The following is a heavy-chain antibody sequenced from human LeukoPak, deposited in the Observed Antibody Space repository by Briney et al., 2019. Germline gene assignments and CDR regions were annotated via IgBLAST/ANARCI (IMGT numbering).Heavy chain of an antibody. J-gene: IGHJ3*02. Sequence: GESLKISCKGSGYTFTTYWIGWVRQMPGKGLEWMGIIYPGDSDTTYSPSFQGQVTISADKSISTAYLHWSNLKASDTAMYFCARPVDYGDYSGAFDIWGQGTMVTVSS. D-gene: IGHD4-17*01. CDR2: IYPGDSDT. CDR3: ARPVDYGDYSGAFDI. V-gene: IGHV5-51*01. CDR1: GYTFTTYW.